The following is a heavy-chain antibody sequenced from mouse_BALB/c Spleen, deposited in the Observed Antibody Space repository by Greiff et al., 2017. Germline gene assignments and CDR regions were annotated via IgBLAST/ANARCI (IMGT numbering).Heavy chain of an antibody. CDR3: ASLSMDY. J-gene: IGHJ4*01. Sequence: EVKLMESGGGLVKPGGSLKLSCAASGFTFSSYAMSWVRQTPEKRLEWVASISSGGSTYYPDSVKGRFTISRDNARNILYLQMSSLRSEDTAMYYCASLSMDYWGQGTSVTVSS. CDR1: GFTFSSYA. V-gene: IGHV5-6-5*01. CDR2: ISSGGST. D-gene: IGHD6-5*01.